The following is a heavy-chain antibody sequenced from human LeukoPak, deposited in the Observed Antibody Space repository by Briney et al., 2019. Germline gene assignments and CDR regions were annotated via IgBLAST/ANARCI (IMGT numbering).Heavy chain of an antibody. D-gene: IGHD3-3*01. CDR1: GFTFSKSW. CDR2: IKEDGSAE. J-gene: IGHJ4*02. Sequence: PGGSLRLSCAASGFTFSKSWMSWLRQTPEKGLEWVANIKEDGSAEYYVDSVKGRFTISRDNAKNSLYLQMNSLRAEDTAVYYCAKDDEGYYWGQGILVTVSS. CDR3: AKDDEGYY. V-gene: IGHV3-7*04.